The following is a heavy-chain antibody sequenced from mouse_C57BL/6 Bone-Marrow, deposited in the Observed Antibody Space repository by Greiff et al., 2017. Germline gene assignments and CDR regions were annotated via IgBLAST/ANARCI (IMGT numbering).Heavy chain of an antibody. V-gene: IGHV5-6*01. D-gene: IGHD2-5*01. CDR2: ISSGGSYT. CDR1: GFTFSSYG. Sequence: EVHLVESGGDLVKPGGSLKLSCAASGFTFSSYGMSWVRQTPDKRLEWVATISSGGSYTYYPDSVKGRFTISRDNAKNTLYLQMSSLKSEDTAMDYCASRGYSNSMDYWGQGTSVTVSS. CDR3: ASRGYSNSMDY. J-gene: IGHJ4*01.